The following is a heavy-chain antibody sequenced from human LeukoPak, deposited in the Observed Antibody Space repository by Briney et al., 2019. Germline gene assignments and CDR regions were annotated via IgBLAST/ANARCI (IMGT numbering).Heavy chain of an antibody. CDR1: GGSFQSFY. Sequence: SQTLSLACAVYGGSFQSFYWTWVRQFPGRGLEWIGEIDHIGRTKYNPSLKSRLNISIDRSKNQFSLRLASVTAADTAVYFCARPVDCSSTICTGPMDVWGRGTTVTVSS. J-gene: IGHJ6*03. D-gene: IGHD2-2*01. CDR2: IDHIGRT. V-gene: IGHV4-34*01. CDR3: ARPVDCSSTICTGPMDV.